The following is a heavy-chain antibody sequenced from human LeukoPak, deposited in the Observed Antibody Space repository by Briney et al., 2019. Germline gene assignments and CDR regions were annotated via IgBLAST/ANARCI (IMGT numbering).Heavy chain of an antibody. CDR1: GFTFSSYW. CDR3: ARVREYQLLNYFDY. CDR2: IKQDGSEK. Sequence: GGSLRLSCAASGFTFSSYWMSWVRRAPGKGLEWVANIKQDGSEKYYVDSVKGRFTISRDNAKNSLYLHMNSLRAEDTAVYYCARVREYQLLNYFDYWGQGTLVTVSS. D-gene: IGHD2-2*01. V-gene: IGHV3-7*01. J-gene: IGHJ4*02.